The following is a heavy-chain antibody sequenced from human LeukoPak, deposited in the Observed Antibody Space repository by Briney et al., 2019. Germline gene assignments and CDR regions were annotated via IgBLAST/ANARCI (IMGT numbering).Heavy chain of an antibody. CDR2: ISSSSSHT. D-gene: IGHD4-23*01. CDR1: GFTFSSYW. J-gene: IGHJ4*02. CDR3: ARGGGYYFDY. Sequence: GGSLRLSCAASGFTFSSYWMSWVRQAPGKGLEWLSYISSSSSHTNYADSVKGRFTISRDNAKNSLYLQMNSLRAEDTAVYYCARGGGYYFDYWGQGTLVTVSS. V-gene: IGHV3-21*05.